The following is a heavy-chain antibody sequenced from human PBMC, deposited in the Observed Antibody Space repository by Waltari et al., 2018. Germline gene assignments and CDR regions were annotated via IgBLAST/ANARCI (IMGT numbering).Heavy chain of an antibody. CDR1: GFTFRSHG. V-gene: IGHV3-33*01. J-gene: IGHJ4*02. D-gene: IGHD3-10*01. CDR3: ARCMVRGVLDY. CDR2: IWYDGSNK. Sequence: QVQLVESGGGVVQPGRSLRLPCPPSGFTFRSHGITWVRQAPGKGLEWVAVIWYDGSNKYYADSVKGRFTISRDNSKNTLYLQMNSLRAEDTAVYYCARCMVRGVLDYWGQGTLVTVSS.